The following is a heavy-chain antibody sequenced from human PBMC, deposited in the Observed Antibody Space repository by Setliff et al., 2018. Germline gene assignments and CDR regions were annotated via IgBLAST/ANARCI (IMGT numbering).Heavy chain of an antibody. J-gene: IGHJ6*03. D-gene: IGHD6-19*01. CDR2: INHSGSS. CDR3: ARASSGWYSAYYYYMDV. CDR1: GGTFSDYF. Sequence: SETLSLTCGASGGTFSDYFWTWIRQSPGKGLEWIGEINHSGSSNYNPSLKSRVTISIDTSNNQFSLKVTSVTAADTAVYYCARASSGWYSAYYYYMDVWGKGTTVTVSS. V-gene: IGHV4-34*01.